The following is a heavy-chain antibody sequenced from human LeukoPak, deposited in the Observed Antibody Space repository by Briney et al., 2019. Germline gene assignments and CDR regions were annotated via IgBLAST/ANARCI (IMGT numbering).Heavy chain of an antibody. CDR3: ARGLSVGATTPFDY. J-gene: IGHJ4*02. D-gene: IGHD1-26*01. V-gene: IGHV3-21*01. CDR2: ISSSSSYI. Sequence: GGSLRLSCAASGFTFSSYSMNWVRQAPGKGLEWVSSISSSSSYIYYADSVKGRFTISRDNAKNSLYLQMNSLRAEDTAVYYCARGLSVGATTPFDYWGQGTLVTVSS. CDR1: GFTFSSYS.